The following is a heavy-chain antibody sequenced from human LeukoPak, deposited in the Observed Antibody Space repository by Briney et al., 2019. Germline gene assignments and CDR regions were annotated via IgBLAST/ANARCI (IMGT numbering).Heavy chain of an antibody. V-gene: IGHV3-23*01. Sequence: GGSLRLSCVGSGFSFNKYAASWVRQAPGKGLEWVAGMTGGGATYHADSVKGRFVISRDNSKNTVYLQMNSLRAEDTALYFCAKDKIVGDGRWDFDYWGQGTLVTVSS. D-gene: IGHD3-10*01. J-gene: IGHJ4*02. CDR3: AKDKIVGDGRWDFDY. CDR1: GFSFNKYA. CDR2: MTGGGAT.